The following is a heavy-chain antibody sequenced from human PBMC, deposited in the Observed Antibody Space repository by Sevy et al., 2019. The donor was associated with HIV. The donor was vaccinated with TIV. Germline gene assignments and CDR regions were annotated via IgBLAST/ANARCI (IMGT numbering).Heavy chain of an antibody. J-gene: IGHJ3*02. CDR1: GGSVSSGSYY. CDR3: ARGIYGVLDAFDI. D-gene: IGHD4-17*01. Sequence: SETLSLTCTVSGGSVSSGSYYWSWIRQPPGKGLEWIGYIYYSGSTNYNPSLKSRVTIPVDTSKNHFSLKLSSVTAADTAVYYCARGIYGVLDAFDIWGQGTMVTVSS. CDR2: IYYSGST. V-gene: IGHV4-61*01.